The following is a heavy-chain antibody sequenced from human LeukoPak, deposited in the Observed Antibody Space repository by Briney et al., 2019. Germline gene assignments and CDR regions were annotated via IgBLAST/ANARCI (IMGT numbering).Heavy chain of an antibody. D-gene: IGHD6-6*01. CDR2: ISSSSSYI. CDR3: ARGSGSSSLDY. CDR1: GFTFNIYS. Sequence: GGSLRLSCSASGFTFNIYSLNWVRQAPGKGLEWVSSISSSSSYIYYADSVKGRFTISRDNAKNSLYLQMNSLRAEDTAVYYCARGSGSSSLDYWGQGTLVTVSS. J-gene: IGHJ4*02. V-gene: IGHV3-21*01.